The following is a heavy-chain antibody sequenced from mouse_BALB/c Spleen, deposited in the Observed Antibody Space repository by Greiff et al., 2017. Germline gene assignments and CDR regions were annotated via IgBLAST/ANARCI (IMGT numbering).Heavy chain of an antibody. D-gene: IGHD1-1*01. J-gene: IGHJ3*01. V-gene: IGHV1-4*01. CDR1: GYTFTSYT. CDR2: INPSSGYT. Sequence: VQVVESGAELARPGASVKMSCKASGYTFTSYTMHWVKQRPGQGLEWIGYINPSSGYTNYNQKFKDKATLTADKSSSTAYMQLSSLTSEDSAVYYCARSQIYYYGSSDWFAYWGQGTLVTVSA. CDR3: ARSQIYYYGSSDWFAY.